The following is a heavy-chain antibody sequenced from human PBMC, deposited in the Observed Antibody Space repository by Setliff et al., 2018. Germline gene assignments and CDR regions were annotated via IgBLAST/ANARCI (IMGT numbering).Heavy chain of an antibody. V-gene: IGHV4-59*01. CDR1: GGSIGSYY. D-gene: IGHD5-12*01. Sequence: PSETLSLTCTVSGGSIGSYYWSWIRQPPGKGLEWIGYIYYSGSTNYNPSLKSRVTISVDTSKNQFSLKLSSVTAADTAVYYCARVGRGYSGYASSAFDIWGQGSMVTVSS. CDR3: ARVGRGYSGYASSAFDI. J-gene: IGHJ3*02. CDR2: IYYSGST.